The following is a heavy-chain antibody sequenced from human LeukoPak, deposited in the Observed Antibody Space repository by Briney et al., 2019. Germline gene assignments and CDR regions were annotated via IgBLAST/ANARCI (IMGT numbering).Heavy chain of an antibody. Sequence: ASVKVSCKGSGYTFTSYGISWVRQAPGQGLEWMGWISAYNGNTNYAQKLQGRVTMTTDTSTSTAYMELRSLRSDDTAVYYCARAPGLYCSGGSCYYDYWGQGTLVTVSS. J-gene: IGHJ4*02. CDR1: GYTFTSYG. CDR2: ISAYNGNT. CDR3: ARAPGLYCSGGSCYYDY. V-gene: IGHV1-18*01. D-gene: IGHD2-15*01.